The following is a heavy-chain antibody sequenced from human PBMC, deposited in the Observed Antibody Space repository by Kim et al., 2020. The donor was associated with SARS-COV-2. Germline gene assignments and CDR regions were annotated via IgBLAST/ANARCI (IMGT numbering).Heavy chain of an antibody. J-gene: IGHJ4*02. CDR1: GDSVSSNSAA. Sequence: SQTLSLTCAISGDSVSSNSAAWNWIRQSPSRGLEWLGRTYYRSKWYNDYAVSVKSRITINPDTSKNQFSLQLNSVTPEDTAVYYCARDRVRSSWYVAVGLFDYWGQGTLVTVSS. CDR2: TYYRSKWYN. V-gene: IGHV6-1*01. CDR3: ARDRVRSSWYVAVGLFDY. D-gene: IGHD6-13*01.